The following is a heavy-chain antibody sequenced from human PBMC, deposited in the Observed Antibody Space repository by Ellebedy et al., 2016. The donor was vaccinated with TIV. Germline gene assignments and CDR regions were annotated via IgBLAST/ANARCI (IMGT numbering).Heavy chain of an antibody. D-gene: IGHD1-26*01. J-gene: IGHJ4*02. Sequence: SETLSLTCAVYGGSFSGYYWSWIPQPPGKGLEWLGEINHSGSTNYNPSLKSRLTISIDTSRDQFSLKLNSVTAADTAGYYCARGGGSFSDYWGQGTLVTVSS. CDR2: INHSGST. CDR3: ARGGGSFSDY. V-gene: IGHV4-34*01. CDR1: GGSFSGYY.